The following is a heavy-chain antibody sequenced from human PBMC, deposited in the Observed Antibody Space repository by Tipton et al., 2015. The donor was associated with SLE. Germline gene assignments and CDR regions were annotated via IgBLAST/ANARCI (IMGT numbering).Heavy chain of an antibody. Sequence: TLSLTCTVSGDSISSYYWSWIRQPPGKGLEWIGYIYYGGGTNYNPSLKSRVTMSIDPSKNQFSLKLTSVTAADTAVYYCARDPYDSWSDYQATFDYWGQGTLVTVSS. D-gene: IGHD3-3*01. CDR2: IYYGGGT. CDR3: ARDPYDSWSDYQATFDY. CDR1: GDSISSYY. J-gene: IGHJ4*02. V-gene: IGHV4-59*12.